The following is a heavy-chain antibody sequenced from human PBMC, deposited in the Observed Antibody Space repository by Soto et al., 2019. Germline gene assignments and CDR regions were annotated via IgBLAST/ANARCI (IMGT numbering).Heavy chain of an antibody. J-gene: IGHJ4*02. CDR3: ARGRVVATISDFDY. CDR1: GGSFSGYY. V-gene: IGHV4-34*01. CDR2: INHSGST. Sequence: ASETLSLTCAVYGGSFSGYYWTWIRQPPGKGLEWIGEINHSGSTNYKPSLESRITISVDASKNQFSLKLSSVTAADTAVYYCARGRVVATISDFDYWGQGTLVTVSS. D-gene: IGHD5-12*01.